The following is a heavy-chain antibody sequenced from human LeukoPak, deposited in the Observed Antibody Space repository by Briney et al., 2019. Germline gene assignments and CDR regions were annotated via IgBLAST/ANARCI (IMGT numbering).Heavy chain of an antibody. J-gene: IGHJ4*02. CDR3: ARPNGEGATTAFDY. CDR2: IYPGDSDT. CDR1: GYSFPSYW. V-gene: IGHV5-51*01. D-gene: IGHD1-26*01. Sequence: GESLKISCQSSGYSFPSYWIGWVRQMPGKGLEWMGIIYPGDSDTRYSPSFQGQVTISADKSINTAYLQWSSLKASDTAMYYCARPNGEGATTAFDYWGQGTLVTVSS.